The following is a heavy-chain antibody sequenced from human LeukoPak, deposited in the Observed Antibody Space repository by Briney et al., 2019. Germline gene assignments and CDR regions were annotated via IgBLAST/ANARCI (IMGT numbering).Heavy chain of an antibody. CDR3: ARGKCDRSAYCPPDY. CDR1: GGSISSYY. V-gene: IGHV4-59*01. Sequence: PSETLCLTCAVSGGSISSYYWSWIRQPAGKGLEWIGDIYYSGSTNYNPSLKSRVIISADTSKNQFSLKLSSVTAADTAVYYCARGKCDRSAYCPPDYWGQGTLVTVSS. D-gene: IGHD3-22*01. J-gene: IGHJ4*02. CDR2: IYYSGST.